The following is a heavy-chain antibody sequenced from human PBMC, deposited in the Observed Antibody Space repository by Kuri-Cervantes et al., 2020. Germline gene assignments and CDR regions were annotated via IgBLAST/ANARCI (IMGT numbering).Heavy chain of an antibody. CDR2: IWYDGSNK. V-gene: IGHV3-30*02. D-gene: IGHD3-22*01. CDR3: AKGAGGGYYYFFDY. J-gene: IGHJ4*02. CDR1: GFTFSSYG. Sequence: GESLKISCAASGFTFSSYGMHWVRQAPGKGLEWVAVIWYDGSNKYYADSVKGRFTISRDNSKNSLYLQMISLRAEDTALYYCAKGAGGGYYYFFDYWGQGTLVTVSS.